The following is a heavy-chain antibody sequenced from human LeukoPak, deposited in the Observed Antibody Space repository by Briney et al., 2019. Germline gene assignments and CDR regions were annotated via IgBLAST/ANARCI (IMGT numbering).Heavy chain of an antibody. Sequence: PGGSLRLSCAASGFTFSSYWMSWVRQAPGKGLEWVANIKQDGSEKYYVDSVKGRFTISRDNAKNSLYLQMNSLRAEDTAVYYCASDFNYDFWSGYPSYYFDYWGQGTLVTVSS. CDR3: ASDFNYDFWSGYPSYYFDY. CDR1: GFTFSSYW. V-gene: IGHV3-7*01. D-gene: IGHD3-3*01. CDR2: IKQDGSEK. J-gene: IGHJ4*02.